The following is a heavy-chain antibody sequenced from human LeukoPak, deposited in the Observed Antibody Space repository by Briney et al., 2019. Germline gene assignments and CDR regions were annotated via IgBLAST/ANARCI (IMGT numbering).Heavy chain of an antibody. CDR1: GFTFSSYA. V-gene: IGHV3-30*01. Sequence: GGSLRLSCAASGFTFSSYAMSWVRQAPGKGLEWVASISYDGSKKYYADSVKGRFTISRDNSKNTVYLQINSLRAEDTAVHYCARAEFYFDSSGYYPFDRWGQGTLVTVSS. CDR3: ARAEFYFDSSGYYPFDR. D-gene: IGHD3-22*01. CDR2: ISYDGSKK. J-gene: IGHJ4*02.